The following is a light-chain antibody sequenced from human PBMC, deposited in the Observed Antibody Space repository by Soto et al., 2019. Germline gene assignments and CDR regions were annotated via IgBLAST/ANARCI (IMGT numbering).Light chain of an antibody. CDR1: SDIGNYNL. CDR3: ASYAGSRTYV. Sequence: QSALTQPASVSGSPGQSVTISCSGSDIGNYNLVSWYQHLPGRAPKLLIFEVTMRPSGISDRFSGSKSAPTASLTISGLQAEDEGDYYCASYAGSRTYVSGSGTKVTVL. CDR2: EVT. J-gene: IGLJ1*01. V-gene: IGLV2-23*02.